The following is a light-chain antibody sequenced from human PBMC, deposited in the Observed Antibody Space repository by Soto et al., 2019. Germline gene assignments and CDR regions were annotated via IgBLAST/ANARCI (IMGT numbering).Light chain of an antibody. CDR1: QDIGHS. CDR2: GAS. V-gene: IGKV1-27*01. CDR3: QKYNSAPT. Sequence: DIQITQSPSSLSASVGDRVSFTCRASQDIGHSLAWYQQKPGKPIQLLIYGASTLHSGVPSRLSGSGSGTDFTLTIRSLQPEDFATYYCQKYNSAPTFGQGTKVDIK. J-gene: IGKJ1*01.